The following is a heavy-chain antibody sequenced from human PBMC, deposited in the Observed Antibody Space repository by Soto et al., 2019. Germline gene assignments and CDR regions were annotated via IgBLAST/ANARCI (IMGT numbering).Heavy chain of an antibody. CDR1: GLSFSTFW. D-gene: IGHD5-18*01. V-gene: IGHV3-7*02. CDR3: ARPGGYSYGYVNY. Sequence: GGSLRLSCLTSGLSFSTFWLNWVRQAPGRGLEWVANINQDGSEKYYVDSVKGRFTISRDNAKNSLYLQMNSLRAEDTAVYYCARPGGYSYGYVNYWGQGTLVTVSS. CDR2: INQDGSEK. J-gene: IGHJ4*02.